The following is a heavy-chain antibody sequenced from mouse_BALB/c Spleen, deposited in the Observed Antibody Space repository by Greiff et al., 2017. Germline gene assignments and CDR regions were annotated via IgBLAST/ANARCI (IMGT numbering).Heavy chain of an antibody. J-gene: IGHJ2*01. CDR2: ISDGGSYT. V-gene: IGHV5-4*02. CDR3: ARGHYYGSSSFDY. Sequence: EVKVVESGGGLVKPGGSLKLSCAASGFTFSDYYMYWVRQTPEKRLEWVATISDGGSYTYYPDSVKGRFTISRDNAKNNLYLQMSSLKSEDTAMYYCARGHYYGSSSFDYWGQGTTLTVSS. CDR1: GFTFSDYY. D-gene: IGHD1-1*01.